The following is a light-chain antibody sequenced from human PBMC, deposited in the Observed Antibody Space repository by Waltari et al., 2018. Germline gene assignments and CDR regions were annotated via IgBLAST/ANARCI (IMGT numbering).Light chain of an antibody. CDR1: IRDSGDYNY. CDR2: DVN. Sequence: QSALTQPASVSGSPGQSITNSCAGPIRDSGDYNYVCWYQQYPGKAPTLIIFDVNKRSSGVSNRFSGSNSGNTASLTISGLQAEDEADYYCNSYTFSNTWVFGGGTKLTVL. V-gene: IGLV2-14*01. CDR3: NSYTFSNTWV. J-gene: IGLJ3*02.